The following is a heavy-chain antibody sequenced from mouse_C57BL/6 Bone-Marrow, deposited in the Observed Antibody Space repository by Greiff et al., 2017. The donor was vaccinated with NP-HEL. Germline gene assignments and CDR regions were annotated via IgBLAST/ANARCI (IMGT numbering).Heavy chain of an antibody. CDR3: ASGGTTVGY. CDR2: ISNGGGST. CDR1: GFTFSDYY. V-gene: IGHV5-12*01. D-gene: IGHD1-1*01. Sequence: EVKVVESGGGLVQPGGSLKLSCAASGFTFSDYYMYWVRQTPEKRLEWVAYISNGGGSTYYPDTVKGRFTISRDNAKNTLYLQMSRLKSEDTAMYYCASGGTTVGYWGQGTSVTVSS. J-gene: IGHJ4*01.